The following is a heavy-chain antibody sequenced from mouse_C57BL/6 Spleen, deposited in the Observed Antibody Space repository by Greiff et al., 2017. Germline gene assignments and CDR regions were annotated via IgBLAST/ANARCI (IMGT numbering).Heavy chain of an antibody. Sequence: QVQLQQSGAELARPGASVKLSCKASGYTFTSYGISWVKQRTGQGLEWIGEIYPRSGNTYYNEKFKGKATLTADKSSSTAYMELRSLTSEDSAVYFCARCYGSSYDYYAMDYWGQGTSVTVSS. CDR3: ARCYGSSYDYYAMDY. CDR2: IYPRSGNT. V-gene: IGHV1-81*01. D-gene: IGHD1-1*01. J-gene: IGHJ4*01. CDR1: GYTFTSYG.